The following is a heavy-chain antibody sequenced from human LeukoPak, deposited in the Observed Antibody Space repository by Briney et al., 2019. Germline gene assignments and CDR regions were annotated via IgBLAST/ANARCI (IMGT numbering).Heavy chain of an antibody. Sequence: GGSLSLSCAASGFTFSSYSMNWVRQAPGEGLEWVSYISSSSSSTIYYADSVKGRFTISRDNAKNLLYLQMNSLRAEDTVVYYCARGVKRRELYFPDSWGQGTLVTVSS. CDR2: ISSSSSSTI. V-gene: IGHV3-48*04. CDR3: ARGVKRRELYFPDS. D-gene: IGHD5-24*01. J-gene: IGHJ4*02. CDR1: GFTFSSYS.